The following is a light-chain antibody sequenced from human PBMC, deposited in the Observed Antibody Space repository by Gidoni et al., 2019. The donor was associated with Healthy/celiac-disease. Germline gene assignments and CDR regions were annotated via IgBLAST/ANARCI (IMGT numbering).Light chain of an antibody. CDR3: QQRSNWPPYT. J-gene: IGKJ2*01. V-gene: IGKV3-11*01. CDR2: DAS. CDR1: QSVSSY. Sequence: ELVLTQSPATLSLSPWERATLSCRASQSVSSYLAWYQQKPGQAPRLLIYDASNRATGIPARFSGSGSGTDFTLTISSLEPEDFAVYYCQQRSNWPPYTFGRGPSWRSN.